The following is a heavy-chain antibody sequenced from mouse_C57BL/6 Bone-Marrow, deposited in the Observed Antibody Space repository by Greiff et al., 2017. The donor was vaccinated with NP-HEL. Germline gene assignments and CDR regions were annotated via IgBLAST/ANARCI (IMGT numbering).Heavy chain of an antibody. CDR2: ISDGGSYT. CDR1: GFTFSSYA. CDR3: ARDSYDYDPFVAY. Sequence: EVHLVESGGGLVKPGGSLKLSCAASGFTFSSYAMSWVRQTPEKRLEWVATISDGGSYTYYPDNVKGRFTISRDNAKNNLYLQMSHLKSEDTAMYYCARDSYDYDPFVAYWGQGTLVTVSA. V-gene: IGHV5-4*01. J-gene: IGHJ3*01. D-gene: IGHD2-4*01.